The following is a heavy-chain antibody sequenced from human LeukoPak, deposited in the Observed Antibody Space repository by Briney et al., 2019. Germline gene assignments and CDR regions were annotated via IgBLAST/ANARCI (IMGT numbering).Heavy chain of an antibody. D-gene: IGHD2-15*01. V-gene: IGHV3-9*01. CDR2: ISWNSGSI. CDR1: GFTFDDFD. CDR3: AKDLRPYCSGGSCFSPFDY. Sequence: PGGSLRLSCAASGFTFDDFDMHWVRQAPGKGLEWVSTISWNSGSIGYADSVKGRFTISRDNAKNSLYLQMNSLRPEDTALYYCAKDLRPYCSGGSCFSPFDYWGQGTLVTVSS. J-gene: IGHJ4*02.